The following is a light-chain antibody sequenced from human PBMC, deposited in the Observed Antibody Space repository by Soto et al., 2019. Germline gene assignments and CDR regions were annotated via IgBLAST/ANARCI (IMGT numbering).Light chain of an antibody. J-gene: IGLJ1*01. CDR2: DVS. Sequence: QSALTQPASVSGSPGQSITISCTGTSSDVCGYNYVSWYQQHPGKAPKLMIYDVSNRPSGVSNRFSGSKSGNTASLTISGLQVEDEADYYCNSYTSRSSTTYVFGTGTKLTVL. CDR1: SSDVCGYNY. V-gene: IGLV2-14*01. CDR3: NSYTSRSSTTYV.